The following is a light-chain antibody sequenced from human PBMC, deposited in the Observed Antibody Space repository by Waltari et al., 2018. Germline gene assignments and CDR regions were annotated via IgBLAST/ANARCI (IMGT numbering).Light chain of an antibody. J-gene: IGKJ4*01. V-gene: IGKV3-20*01. CDR2: GTS. Sequence: CRASQSVTSISLTWYQKKVGQAPRLLIYGTSSRATGIPDRFSGSGSGTEFTLTISRLESEDFAVYYCQQYDGEVVTFGGGTKVEI. CDR1: QSVTSIS. CDR3: QQYDGEVVT.